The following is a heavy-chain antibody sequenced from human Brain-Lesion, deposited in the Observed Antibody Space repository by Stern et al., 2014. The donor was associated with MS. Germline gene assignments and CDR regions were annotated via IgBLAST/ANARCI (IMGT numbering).Heavy chain of an antibody. V-gene: IGHV4-39*01. CDR2: IYYSGKT. CDR3: AGEEDIRYCSGGSCTGNWFDP. D-gene: IGHD2-15*01. J-gene: IGHJ5*02. CDR1: GGSVSSTSYA. Sequence: VQLVESGPGLVKPSETLSLTCTVAGGSVSSTSYAWAWIRQPPGKGLEWIGTIYYSGKTSYSPSPQSRLTISLDTSKTQFSLQMGSVTAADTAVYYCAGEEDIRYCSGGSCTGNWFDPWGQGTLVTVSS.